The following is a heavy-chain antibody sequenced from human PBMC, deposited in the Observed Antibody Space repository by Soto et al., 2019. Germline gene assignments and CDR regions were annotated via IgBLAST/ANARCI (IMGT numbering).Heavy chain of an antibody. D-gene: IGHD4-17*01. CDR3: VHHMTAVTTFGMDV. V-gene: IGHV2-5*02. Sequence: QITLKESGPTLVEPTQTLTLTCTFSGFSLITTGSGVAWIRQPPGKALEWLALIYWDDDKRYSPSLKSRLTNTKDTSKYQVVLTMTNMDPVDTGTYFCVHHMTAVTTFGMDVWGQGTAVTVSS. CDR2: IYWDDDK. J-gene: IGHJ6*02. CDR1: GFSLITTGSG.